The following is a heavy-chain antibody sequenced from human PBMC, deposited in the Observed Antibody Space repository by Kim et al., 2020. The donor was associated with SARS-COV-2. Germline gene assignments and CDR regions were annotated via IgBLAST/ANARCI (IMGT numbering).Heavy chain of an antibody. D-gene: IGHD6-19*01. J-gene: IGHJ6*02. Sequence: GGSLRLSCAGSGFSVSSNYMTWVRRAPGKGLEWVSVVYPGGSKYYADSVKGRFTISRDNSKNTLDLQMNSLRDEDTAVYYCARGGQWPTYYYGMHVWGQGTTVTVSS. CDR3: ARGGQWPTYYYGMHV. V-gene: IGHV3-53*01. CDR2: VYPGGSK. CDR1: GFSVSSNY.